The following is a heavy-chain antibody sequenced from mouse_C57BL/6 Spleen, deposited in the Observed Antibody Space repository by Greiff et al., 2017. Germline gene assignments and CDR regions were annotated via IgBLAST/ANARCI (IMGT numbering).Heavy chain of an antibody. V-gene: IGHV5-4*01. CDR2: IRDGGSYT. D-gene: IGHD1-1*01. CDR1: GFTFSSSA. Sequence: EVKLVESGGGLVKPGGSLKLSCAASGFTFSSSAMSWVRQTPAKRLEWVATIRDGGSYTYYPDTVKGRFTISRDNAKNNLYLQMSHLKSEDPARYSCARDRYGSSSDYFDYWGQGTTLTVTS. CDR3: ARDRYGSSSDYFDY. J-gene: IGHJ2*01.